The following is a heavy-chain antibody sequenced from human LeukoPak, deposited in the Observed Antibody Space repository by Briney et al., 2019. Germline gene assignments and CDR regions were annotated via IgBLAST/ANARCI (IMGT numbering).Heavy chain of an antibody. CDR2: INAGNGNT. Sequence: ASVKVSCKASGYTFTSYAMNWVRQAPGQRLEWMGWINAGNGNTKYSQKFQGRVTITRDTSASTAYMELSSLRSEDTAVYYCARDQGYSYGYFGYWGQGTLVTVSS. CDR3: ARDQGYSYGYFGY. D-gene: IGHD5-18*01. V-gene: IGHV1-3*01. J-gene: IGHJ4*02. CDR1: GYTFTSYA.